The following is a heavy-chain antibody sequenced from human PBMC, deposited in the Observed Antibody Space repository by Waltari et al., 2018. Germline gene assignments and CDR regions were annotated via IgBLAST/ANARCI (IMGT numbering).Heavy chain of an antibody. V-gene: IGHV3-7*01. CDR3: ARDTAVAGRWDYYYYGMDV. J-gene: IGHJ6*02. D-gene: IGHD6-19*01. CDR1: GFTFSSYW. CDR2: IKQDGSEK. Sequence: EVQLVESGGGLVQPGGSLRLSCAASGFTFSSYWMSWVRQAPGKGLEWVANIKQDGSEKSYVDSVKGRFTISRDNAKNSLYLQMNSLRAEDTAVYYCARDTAVAGRWDYYYYGMDVWGQGTTVTVSS.